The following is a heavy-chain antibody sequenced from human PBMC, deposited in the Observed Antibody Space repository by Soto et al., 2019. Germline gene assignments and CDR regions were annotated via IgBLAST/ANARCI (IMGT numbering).Heavy chain of an antibody. Sequence: ASVKVSCKASGYTFTGHYIHWVRQAPGQGLEWMGWINPNSAGTNYAQSFQGRVSMTRDASITTAYMELSRLRSDDTAVYYRAANAVMVYGHYYMDVWGKGTTVTVSS. CDR2: INPNSAGT. J-gene: IGHJ6*03. CDR3: AANAVMVYGHYYMDV. V-gene: IGHV1-2*02. D-gene: IGHD2-8*01. CDR1: GYTFTGHY.